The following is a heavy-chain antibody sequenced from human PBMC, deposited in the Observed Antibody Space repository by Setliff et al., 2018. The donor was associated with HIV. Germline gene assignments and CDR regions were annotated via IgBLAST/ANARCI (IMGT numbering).Heavy chain of an antibody. CDR3: VRDHRHSNNNCHHWFDP. CDR2: ISGSGSTI. CDR1: GFTFSTSE. D-gene: IGHD1-1*01. J-gene: IGHJ5*02. Sequence: PGGSLRLSCAASGFTFSTSEMNWVRQAPGQGLEWVSYISGSGSTIDYADSVKGRFTISIDNSKNSLNLQMNSLRAEDTAVYYCVRDHRHSNNNCHHWFDPWGQGSLVTVSS. V-gene: IGHV3-48*03.